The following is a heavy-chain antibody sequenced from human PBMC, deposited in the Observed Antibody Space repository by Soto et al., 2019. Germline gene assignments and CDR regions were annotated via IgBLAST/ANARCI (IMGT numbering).Heavy chain of an antibody. CDR1: GYTFNNYG. V-gene: IGHV1-18*01. D-gene: IGHD6-6*01. Sequence: QVRLVQSGAEVKKPWASVKVSCKASGYTFNNYGISWVRQARGQGLEWMGRIRGYNGDTDYANNFKGRLTMTTDTSTSTTYMERRSLTSDNTAVFFCASSSGNLGVWTDFFDHWGQGTLITFSS. CDR2: IRGYNGDT. CDR3: ASSSGNLGVWTDFFDH. J-gene: IGHJ5*02.